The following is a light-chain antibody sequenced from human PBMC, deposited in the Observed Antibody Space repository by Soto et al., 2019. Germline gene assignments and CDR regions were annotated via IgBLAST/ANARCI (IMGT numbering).Light chain of an antibody. CDR2: GAS. J-gene: IGKJ1*01. V-gene: IGKV3-20*01. Sequence: DIFFTQSXGTLSXXPXXXXTLXXRASQSVTSSYLAWYQQKPGQAPRLLIYGASSRATGIPDRFSGSGSGTDFTLTIRRLEPEDFAVYYCQQYGRSATFGQGTKVDIK. CDR3: QQYGRSAT. CDR1: QSVTSSY.